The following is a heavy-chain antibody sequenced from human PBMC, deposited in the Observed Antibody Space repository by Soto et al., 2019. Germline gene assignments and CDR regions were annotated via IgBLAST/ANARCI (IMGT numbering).Heavy chain of an antibody. CDR1: GFTFSSYG. D-gene: IGHD3-3*01. CDR2: IWYDGSNK. Sequence: QVQLVESGGGVVQPGRSLRLSCAASGFTFSSYGMHWVRQAPGKGLEWVAVIWYDGSNKYYADSVKGRFTISRDNSKNTLYLQMNSRRAEDTVVYYCAIDRGFGVVNTYDYGMCVWGPGTTVTVSS. V-gene: IGHV3-33*01. J-gene: IGHJ6*02. CDR3: AIDRGFGVVNTYDYGMCV.